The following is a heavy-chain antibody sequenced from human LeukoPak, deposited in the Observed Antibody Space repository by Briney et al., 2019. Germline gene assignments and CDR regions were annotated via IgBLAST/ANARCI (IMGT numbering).Heavy chain of an antibody. J-gene: IGHJ4*02. CDR2: IYYSGST. CDR3: TRGFRSSFSDQ. D-gene: IGHD1-26*01. V-gene: IGHV4-59*01. CDR1: GGSISSYY. Sequence: SETLSLTCTVSGGSISSYYWSWIRQPPGKGLEWIGYIYYSGSTNYNPSLKSRVTISVDTSKNQFSLKLSSVTAADTALYYCTRGFRSSFSDQWGQGTLVTVSS.